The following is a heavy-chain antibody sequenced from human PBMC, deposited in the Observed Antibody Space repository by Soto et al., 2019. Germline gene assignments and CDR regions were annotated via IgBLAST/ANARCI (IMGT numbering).Heavy chain of an antibody. Sequence: QVQLVESGGGVVQPGRSLRLSCAASGFTFSSYGMHWVRQAPGKGLEWVAVIWYDGSNKYYADSVKGRFTISRDNSKNKLYLQRNSLRAEDTAVYYCARKGHCSGGSCYQYYYYGMDVWGQGTTVTVSS. CDR1: GFTFSSYG. V-gene: IGHV3-33*01. CDR2: IWYDGSNK. J-gene: IGHJ6*02. CDR3: ARKGHCSGGSCYQYYYYGMDV. D-gene: IGHD2-15*01.